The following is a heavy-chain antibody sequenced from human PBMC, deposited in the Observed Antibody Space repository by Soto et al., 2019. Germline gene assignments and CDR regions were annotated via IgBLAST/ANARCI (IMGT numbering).Heavy chain of an antibody. CDR1: GYTFTGYY. CDR3: ARDPSDYYYYYGMDV. V-gene: IGHV1-2*04. Sequence: ASVKVSCKASGYTFTGYYMHWVRQAPGQGLEWMGWINPNSGGTNYAQKFQGWVTMTRDTSISTAYMELSRLRSDDTAVYYCARDPSDYYYYYGMDVWGQGTTVTVSS. J-gene: IGHJ6*02. CDR2: INPNSGGT.